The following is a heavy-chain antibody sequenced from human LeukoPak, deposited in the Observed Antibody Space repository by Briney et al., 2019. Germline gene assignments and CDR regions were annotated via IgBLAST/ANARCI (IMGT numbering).Heavy chain of an antibody. D-gene: IGHD4-17*01. CDR3: ASLLTTVTPRGGYFDY. J-gene: IGHJ4*02. Sequence: PGRSLRLSCAASGFTFSSYAMHWVRQAPGKGLEWVAVISYDGSNKYYADSVKGRFTISRDNSKNTLYLQMNSLRAEDTAVYYCASLLTTVTPRGGYFDYWGQGTLVTVSS. CDR1: GFTFSSYA. CDR2: ISYDGSNK. V-gene: IGHV3-30-3*01.